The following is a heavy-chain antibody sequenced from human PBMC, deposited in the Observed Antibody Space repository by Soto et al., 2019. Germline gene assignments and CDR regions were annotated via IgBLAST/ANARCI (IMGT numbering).Heavy chain of an antibody. J-gene: IGHJ3*02. CDR1: GASINTFY. CDR3: ATDSSGYYAKGSFDI. Sequence: SETLSITCTFSGASINTFYWAWIRQSAGRGLEWIGRIYSRGTTNYNPSLKSRVTMSVEKSNNQFSLKLSSVSAADTAVYFCATDSSGYYAKGSFDIWGQGTMVTVSS. CDR2: IYSRGTT. D-gene: IGHD3-22*01. V-gene: IGHV4-4*07.